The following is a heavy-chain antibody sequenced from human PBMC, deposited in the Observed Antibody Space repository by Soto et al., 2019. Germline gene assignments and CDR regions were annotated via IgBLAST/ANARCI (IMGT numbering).Heavy chain of an antibody. D-gene: IGHD3-16*01. CDR3: AREWGYYSDF. CDR1: GGSISSYY. Sequence: QVQLQESGPGLVKPSETLSLTCTVSGGSISSYYWSWIRQPPGKGLEWIGYIYYSGSTNYNPSLKSRVTISVDTSKNQFSLKLSSVTAADKAVYYCAREWGYYSDFWGQGTLVTVSS. J-gene: IGHJ4*02. CDR2: IYYSGST. V-gene: IGHV4-59*01.